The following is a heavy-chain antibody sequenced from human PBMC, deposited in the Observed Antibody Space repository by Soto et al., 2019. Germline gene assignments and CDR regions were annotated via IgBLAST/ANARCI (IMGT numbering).Heavy chain of an antibody. CDR1: GGTFSSYT. D-gene: IGHD3-10*01. Sequence: QVQLVQSGAEVKKPGSSVKDSYKASGGTFSSYTISWVRQAPGQGLEWLGRIIPILGIANYAQKFQGRGTITADNSTSTANMGLSSLRSEDTAVYYCARDLVPDYWGQGTLVNVSS. CDR3: ARDLVPDY. V-gene: IGHV1-69*08. J-gene: IGHJ4*02. CDR2: IIPILGIA.